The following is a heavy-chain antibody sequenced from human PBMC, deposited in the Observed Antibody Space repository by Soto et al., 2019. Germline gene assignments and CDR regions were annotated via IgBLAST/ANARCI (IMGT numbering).Heavy chain of an antibody. CDR3: AKGRHYGSWFFSFDQ. CDR1: GFTVSSNY. D-gene: IGHD3-10*01. J-gene: IGHJ4*02. Sequence: PGGSLRLSCAASGFTVSSNYMSWVRQAPGKGLEWVSVIYSGGSTYYADSVKGRFTISRDNSKNTLYLQMNSLRAEDTAVYFCAKGRHYGSWFFSFDQWGQVARVTVSS. V-gene: IGHV3-53*01. CDR2: IYSGGST.